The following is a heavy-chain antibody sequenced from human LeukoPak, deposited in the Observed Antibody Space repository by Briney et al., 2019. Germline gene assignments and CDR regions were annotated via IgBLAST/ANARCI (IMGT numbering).Heavy chain of an antibody. CDR3: AREVGQTVAALVDTALETDY. CDR1: GFTFSSYS. CDR2: ISSSSSYI. D-gene: IGHD5-18*01. V-gene: IGHV3-21*01. J-gene: IGHJ4*02. Sequence: GGSLRLSCAASGFTFSSYSMNWVRQAPGKGLEWVSSISSSSSYIYYADSVKGRFTISRDNAKNSLYLQMNSLRAEDTAVYYCAREVGQTVAALVDTALETDYWGQGTLVTVSS.